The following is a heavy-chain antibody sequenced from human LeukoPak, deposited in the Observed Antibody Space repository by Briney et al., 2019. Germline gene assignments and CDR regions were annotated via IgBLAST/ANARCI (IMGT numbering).Heavy chain of an antibody. CDR1: GYTFTSYD. V-gene: IGHV1-8*01. CDR3: ARXRTRYSGYDYGY. CDR2: MNPNSGNT. D-gene: IGHD5-12*01. J-gene: IGHJ4*02. Sequence: ASVTVSCKASGYTFTSYDTSWVRQAAGQGLEWMGWMNPNSGNTGYAQKFQGRVTMTRNTSISTAYMELSSLRSEDTAVYYCARXRTRYSGYDYGYWGQGTLVTVSS.